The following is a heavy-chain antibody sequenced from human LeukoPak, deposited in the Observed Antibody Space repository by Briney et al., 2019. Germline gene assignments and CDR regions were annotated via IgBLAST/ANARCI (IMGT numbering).Heavy chain of an antibody. D-gene: IGHD4-17*01. CDR2: ISGSGGST. Sequence: GGSLRLSCAASGFTFSSYAMTWVRQAPGKGLEWVSGISGSGGSTKYADSVNGRFTISRDNSKNTLYLQMNSLRAEDTAVYYCAKDPTPVTHYYYYYMDVWGKGTTVTISS. V-gene: IGHV3-23*01. CDR1: GFTFSSYA. CDR3: AKDPTPVTHYYYYYMDV. J-gene: IGHJ6*03.